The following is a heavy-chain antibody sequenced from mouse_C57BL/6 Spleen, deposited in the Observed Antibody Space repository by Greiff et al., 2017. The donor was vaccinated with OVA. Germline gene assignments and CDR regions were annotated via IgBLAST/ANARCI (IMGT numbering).Heavy chain of an antibody. D-gene: IGHD3-3*01. CDR3: ARYMRGPLYAMDY. J-gene: IGHJ4*01. CDR1: GFTFTDYY. Sequence: EVKLVESGGGLVQPGGSLSLSCAASGFTFTDYYMSWVRQPPGKALEWLGFIRNKANGYTTEYSASVKGRFTISRDNSQSILYLQMNALRAEDSATYYCARYMRGPLYAMDYWGQGTSVTVSS. V-gene: IGHV7-3*01. CDR2: IRNKANGYTT.